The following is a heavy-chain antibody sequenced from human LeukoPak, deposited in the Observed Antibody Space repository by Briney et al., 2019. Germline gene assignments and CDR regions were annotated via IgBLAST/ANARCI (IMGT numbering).Heavy chain of an antibody. Sequence: GGSLRLSCAASGFIVSSNYMSWVRQAPGKGLEWVAVIYTGGSTYYADSVKGRFTISRDNSKNTLYLQMNSLRAEDTAVYYCARSTYDFWSGYYTPYYYYGMDVWGQGTTVTVSS. CDR3: ARSTYDFWSGYYTPYYYYGMDV. CDR2: IYTGGST. CDR1: GFIVSSNY. V-gene: IGHV3-53*05. J-gene: IGHJ6*02. D-gene: IGHD3-3*01.